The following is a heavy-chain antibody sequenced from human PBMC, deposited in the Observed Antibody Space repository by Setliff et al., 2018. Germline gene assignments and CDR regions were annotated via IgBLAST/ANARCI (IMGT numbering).Heavy chain of an antibody. J-gene: IGHJ6*03. V-gene: IGHV1-2*02. Sequence: ASVKVSCKASGYTFTGYYMHWVRQAPGQGLEWMGWINPNRGATNFARRFEGRVTLTRDTSINTAYMELSRLRHDDTAIYYCAKDGSSVVRFLEWSHKDYYYMDVWGKGTTVTVSS. CDR1: GYTFTGYY. CDR3: AKDGSSVVRFLEWSHKDYYYMDV. D-gene: IGHD3-3*01. CDR2: INPNRGAT.